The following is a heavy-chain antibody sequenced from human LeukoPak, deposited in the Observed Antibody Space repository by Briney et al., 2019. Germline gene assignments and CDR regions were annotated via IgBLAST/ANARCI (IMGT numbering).Heavy chain of an antibody. D-gene: IGHD1-26*01. CDR3: ASWERDAFDI. CDR2: IYHSGST. CDR1: GGSISSGGYS. V-gene: IGHV4-30-2*01. J-gene: IGHJ3*02. Sequence: SSETLSLTCAVSGGSISSGGYSWSWIRQPPGKGLEWIGYIYHSGSTYYNPSLKSRVTISVDRSKNQFSLKLSSVTAADTAVYYCASWERDAFDIWGQGTMVTVSS.